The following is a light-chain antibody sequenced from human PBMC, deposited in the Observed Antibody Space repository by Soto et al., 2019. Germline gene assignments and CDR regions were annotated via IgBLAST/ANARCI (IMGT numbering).Light chain of an antibody. J-gene: IGKJ4*01. CDR1: QDISNY. CDR2: DAA. V-gene: IGKV1-33*01. Sequence: DIQMTQSPSSLSASVGDRVTITCQASQDISNYLNWYQQKPGKAPKLLIYDAANLETGVPSRFSGSGSGTEFTRTISSLQPEDIATYYCQQYYNPPPRALTFGGGTTVAIK. CDR3: QQYYNPPPRALT.